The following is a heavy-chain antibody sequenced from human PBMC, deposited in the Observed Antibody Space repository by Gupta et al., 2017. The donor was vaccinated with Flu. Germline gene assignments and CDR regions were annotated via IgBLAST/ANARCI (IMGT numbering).Heavy chain of an antibody. V-gene: IGHV4-34*01. CDR3: ARGGYGYSFS. CDR2: INHSGST. Sequence: QVQLQQWGAGLLKPSETLSLTCAVYGGSFSGYYWSWIRQPPGKGLEWIGEINHSGSTNDNPSLKSRVTISVDTSKNQFSLKLSSVTAADTAVYYGARGGYGYSFSWGQGTLVTVSS. D-gene: IGHD6-13*01. J-gene: IGHJ5*02. CDR1: GGSFSGYY.